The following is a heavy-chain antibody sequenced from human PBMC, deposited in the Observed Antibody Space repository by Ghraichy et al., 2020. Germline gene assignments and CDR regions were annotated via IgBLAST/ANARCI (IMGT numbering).Heavy chain of an antibody. J-gene: IGHJ6*03. CDR3: ARDRVTGYYTGYYYYYMDV. CDR2: INAGNGNT. Sequence: ASVKVSCKVGGAPFSTSVMQFLRQSPGQRLEWMGWINAGNGNTKYSQKFQGRVTITRDTSASTAYMELSSLRSEDTAVYYCARDRVTGYYTGYYYYYMDVWGRGTTVTVSS. D-gene: IGHD3-9*01. CDR1: GAPFSTSV. V-gene: IGHV1-3*01.